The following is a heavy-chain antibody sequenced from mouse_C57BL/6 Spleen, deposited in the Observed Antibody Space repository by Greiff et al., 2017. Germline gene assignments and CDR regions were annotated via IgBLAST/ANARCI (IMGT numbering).Heavy chain of an antibody. CDR1: GYTFTDYY. J-gene: IGHJ4*01. D-gene: IGHD1-1*01. CDR3: ARSGYYGSSYGVYYAMDY. V-gene: IGHV1-75*01. Sequence: QVQLQQSGPELVKPGASVKISCKASGYTFTDYYINWVKQRPGQGLEWIGWIFPGSGSTYYNEKFKGKATLTVDKSSSTAYMLLSSLTSEDSAVYFCARSGYYGSSYGVYYAMDYWGQGTSVTVSS. CDR2: IFPGSGST.